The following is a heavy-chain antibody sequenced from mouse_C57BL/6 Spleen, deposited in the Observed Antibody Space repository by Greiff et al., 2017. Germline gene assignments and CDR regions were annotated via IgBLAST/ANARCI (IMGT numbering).Heavy chain of an antibody. D-gene: IGHD2-2*01. Sequence: EVQLQQSGAELVKPGASVKLSCTASGFNIKDYYMHWVKQRTEQGLEWIGRIDTEDGETKYAPKFQGKATITADTTSNTAYLQLRSLKSEDTSVYYCAVLNGYSFDYWGQGTTLTVSS. CDR2: IDTEDGET. CDR1: GFNIKDYY. CDR3: AVLNGYSFDY. V-gene: IGHV14-2*01. J-gene: IGHJ2*01.